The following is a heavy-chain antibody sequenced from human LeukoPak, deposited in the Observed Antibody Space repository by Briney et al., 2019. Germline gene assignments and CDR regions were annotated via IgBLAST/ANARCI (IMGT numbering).Heavy chain of an antibody. J-gene: IGHJ6*04. CDR1: RFTFGSSW. Sequence: GGSLRLSCAASRFTFGSSWMSWVRQAPGKGLEWVSYISSSGSTIYYADSVKGRFTISRDNAKNSLYLQMNSLRAEDTAVYYCAELGITMIGGVWGKGTTVTISS. CDR3: AELGITMIGGV. V-gene: IGHV3-48*04. D-gene: IGHD3-10*02. CDR2: ISSSGSTI.